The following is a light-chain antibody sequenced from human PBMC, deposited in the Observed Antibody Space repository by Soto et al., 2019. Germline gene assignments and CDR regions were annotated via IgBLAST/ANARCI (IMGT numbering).Light chain of an antibody. CDR3: GAWDGGLSAFV. J-gene: IGLJ1*01. Sequence: QSVLTQPPSVSAAPGRTVTISCSGSSSNIGNSFVSWYQQLPGTAPRLLICDNNERPSGIPDRFSGSKSGTSATLGITGLQTGDEADYYCGAWDGGLSAFVFGTGTKLTVL. V-gene: IGLV1-51*01. CDR1: SSNIGNSF. CDR2: DNN.